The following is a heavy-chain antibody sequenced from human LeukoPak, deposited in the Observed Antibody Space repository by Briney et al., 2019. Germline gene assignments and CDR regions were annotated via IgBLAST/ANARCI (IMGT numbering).Heavy chain of an antibody. D-gene: IGHD3-22*01. CDR3: AHDYYDSSGYYRQIPYFDY. V-gene: IGHV3-30*18. J-gene: IGHJ4*02. CDR2: ISYDGSNK. Sequence: GGSPRLSCAASGFTFSSYGMHWVRQAPGKGLEWVAVISYDGSNKYYADSVKGRFTISRDNSKNTLYLQMNSLRAEDTAVYYCAHDYYDSSGYYRQIPYFDYWGQGTLVTVSS. CDR1: GFTFSSYG.